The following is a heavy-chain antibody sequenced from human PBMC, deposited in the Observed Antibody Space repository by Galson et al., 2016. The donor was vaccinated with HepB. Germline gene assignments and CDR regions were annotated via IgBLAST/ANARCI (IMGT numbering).Heavy chain of an antibody. Sequence: SVKVSCKASGYSFTGYYMHWVRQAPGQGLEWMGRINPNSGGTNYAQKFQGWVTMPRDTSISTAYMAVSRLRSGDSAVYYCARGSCSGGSCYAPAGYYYYYGLDVWGQGTTVTVSS. CDR2: INPNSGGT. V-gene: IGHV1-2*04. CDR1: GYSFTGYY. J-gene: IGHJ6*02. CDR3: ARGSCSGGSCYAPAGYYYYYGLDV. D-gene: IGHD2-15*01.